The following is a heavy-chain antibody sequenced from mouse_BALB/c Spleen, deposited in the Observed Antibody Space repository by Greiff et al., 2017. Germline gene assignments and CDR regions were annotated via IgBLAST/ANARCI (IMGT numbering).Heavy chain of an antibody. V-gene: IGHV1-4*01. D-gene: IGHD1-2*01. CDR1: GYTFTSYT. Sequence: VKLQESGAELARPGASVKMSCKASGYTFTSYTMHWVKQRPGQGLEWIGYINPSSGYTNYNQKFKDKATLTADKSSSTAYMQLSSLTSEDSAVYYCARYDGPFAYWGQGTLVTVSA. CDR2: INPSSGYT. CDR3: ARYDGPFAY. J-gene: IGHJ3*01.